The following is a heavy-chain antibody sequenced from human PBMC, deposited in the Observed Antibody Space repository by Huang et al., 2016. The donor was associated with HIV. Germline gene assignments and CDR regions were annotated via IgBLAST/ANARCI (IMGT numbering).Heavy chain of an antibody. D-gene: IGHD1-7*01. Sequence: VEYGGRLVQPGGSIRLSCVGSKFTFGAYWMSWVRQNPGQGLDGVANIRKDESENYYVDSVKGRFNISRDNAKKVLFLEMNNVTVEDTATYYCATKTGAMDIWGQGTTVTVS. CDR3: ATKTGAMDI. V-gene: IGHV3-7*03. CDR1: KFTFGAYW. CDR2: IRKDESEN. J-gene: IGHJ6*02.